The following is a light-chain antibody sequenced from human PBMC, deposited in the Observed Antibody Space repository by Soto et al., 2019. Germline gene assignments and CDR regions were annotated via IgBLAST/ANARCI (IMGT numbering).Light chain of an antibody. CDR1: QTVRNNY. J-gene: IGKJ4*01. V-gene: IGKV3-20*01. CDR2: DAS. Sequence: EGVLTQSPATLSVSPGERATLSCRASQTVRNNYLAWYQQKPGQAPRLLIYDASSRATGIPDRFSGGGSGTDFTPTISRLEPEDFAVYYCQQFSSYPLTFGGGTKVDI. CDR3: QQFSSYPLT.